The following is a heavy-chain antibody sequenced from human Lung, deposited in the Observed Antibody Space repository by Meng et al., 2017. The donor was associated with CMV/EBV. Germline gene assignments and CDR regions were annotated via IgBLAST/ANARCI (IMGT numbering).Heavy chain of an antibody. CDR3: ARYCSATHCYTNASQYYAVDV. Sequence: GESLKISCAASGFTFKNYDIHWVRQAPGKGLEWVALIRSDGNEKYYADSVKGRFTISRDNFKNTLYLQMNSLRAEDTAVYYCARYCSATHCYTNASQYYAVDVWGQGXTVTVSS. J-gene: IGHJ6*02. D-gene: IGHD2-2*02. CDR2: IRSDGNEK. CDR1: GFTFKNYD. V-gene: IGHV3-33*01.